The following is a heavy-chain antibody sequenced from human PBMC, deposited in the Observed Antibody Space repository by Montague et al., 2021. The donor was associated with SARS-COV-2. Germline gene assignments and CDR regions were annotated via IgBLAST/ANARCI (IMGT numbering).Heavy chain of an antibody. D-gene: IGHD5-24*01. Sequence: SETLSLTCTVSGDSINNYYWSWIRQPPGKGLEGIGNTFYSGSTMYNPSLKSRVTISVDTSRNQFSLNLSSVTAADPAVYFCARLSGYNPFDAFDLWGPGTMVTVSS. V-gene: IGHV4-59*01. J-gene: IGHJ3*01. CDR3: ARLSGYNPFDAFDL. CDR1: GDSINNYY. CDR2: TFYSGST.